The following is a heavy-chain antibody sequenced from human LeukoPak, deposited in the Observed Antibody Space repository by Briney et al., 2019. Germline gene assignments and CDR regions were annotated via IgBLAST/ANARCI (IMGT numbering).Heavy chain of an antibody. Sequence: GGSLRLSCAASGFTFSSYAMSWVRQAPGKGLEWVSAISGSGDSTYYGDSVKGRFTISKDNAKNTVYLQMNNLRAEDTAVYYCVSFYETYWGRGTLVTVSS. CDR2: ISGSGDST. V-gene: IGHV3-23*01. CDR3: VSFYETY. D-gene: IGHD2-2*01. CDR1: GFTFSSYA. J-gene: IGHJ4*02.